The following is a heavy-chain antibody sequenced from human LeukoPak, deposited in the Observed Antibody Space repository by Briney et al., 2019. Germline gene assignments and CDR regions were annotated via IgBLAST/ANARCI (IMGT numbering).Heavy chain of an antibody. J-gene: IGHJ4*02. CDR1: GFTLSDHW. Sequence: PGGSLRLSCAASGFTLSDHWMNWVRQPPGKGLLWVSHINVDGSDTYYADSVKGRFTISRDNSKNTLYLQMNSLRAEDTAVYYCAREGVVLSYWGQGTLVTVSS. V-gene: IGHV3-74*01. CDR2: INVDGSDT. CDR3: AREGVVLSY. D-gene: IGHD2-15*01.